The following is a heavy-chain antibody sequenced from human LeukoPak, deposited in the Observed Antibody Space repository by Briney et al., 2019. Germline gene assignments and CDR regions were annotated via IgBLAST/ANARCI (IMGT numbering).Heavy chain of an antibody. CDR1: GGSISDHS. CDR2: NYYSGST. D-gene: IGHD1-26*01. CDR3: ASSTWEGGGFDY. J-gene: IGHJ4*02. Sequence: SETLSLTCTVSGGSISDHSWNWIGQPPGKGREWIGYNYYSGSTNYNPSLKSRVTISVDKSKNQFSLKLTSVTSADTAVYYCASSTWEGGGFDYWGQGTLVTVSS. V-gene: IGHV4-59*11.